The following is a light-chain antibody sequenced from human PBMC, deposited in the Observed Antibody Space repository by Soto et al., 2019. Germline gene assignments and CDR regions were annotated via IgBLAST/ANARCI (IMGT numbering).Light chain of an antibody. Sequence: DIQMTHSPSTLSASVGDRVTITCRSSQSISSWLAWYQQKPGKAPKLLLYDASSLESGVPSRFSGSGSGKEFTLTISSQEPDVFASYYCQQYNSYWTFGQGTKVEIK. CDR2: DAS. V-gene: IGKV1-5*01. J-gene: IGKJ1*01. CDR3: QQYNSYWT. CDR1: QSISSW.